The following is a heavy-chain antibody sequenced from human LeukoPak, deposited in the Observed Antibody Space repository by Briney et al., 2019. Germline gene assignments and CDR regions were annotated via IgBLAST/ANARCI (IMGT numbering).Heavy chain of an antibody. Sequence: GGSLRLSCAASGFSFTTYNMNWVRQAPGEGLEWVAKINQDGTEKAYVDSVRGRFTISRDNAKNSLFLQMNSLRAEDTAVYYCARGPLIAAAGTWWGQGTLVTVSS. D-gene: IGHD6-13*01. J-gene: IGHJ4*02. CDR3: ARGPLIAAAGTW. V-gene: IGHV3-7*03. CDR2: INQDGTEK. CDR1: GFSFTTYN.